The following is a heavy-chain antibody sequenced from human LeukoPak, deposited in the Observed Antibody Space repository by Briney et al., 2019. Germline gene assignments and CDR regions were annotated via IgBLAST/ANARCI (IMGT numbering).Heavy chain of an antibody. J-gene: IGHJ4*02. Sequence: SETLSLTCTVSGGSISSYYWSWIRQPPGKGLEWIGYIYYSGSTKYNPSLKSRVTISVDTSKNQLSLKLSSVTAADTAVYYCARYDDSASHFAYWGQGALVTVSS. D-gene: IGHD4-17*01. CDR1: GGSISSYY. CDR2: IYYSGST. V-gene: IGHV4-59*08. CDR3: ARYDDSASHFAY.